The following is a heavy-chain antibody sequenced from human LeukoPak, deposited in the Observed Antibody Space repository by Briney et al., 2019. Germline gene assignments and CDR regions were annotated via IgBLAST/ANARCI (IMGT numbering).Heavy chain of an antibody. CDR1: GGSISSYY. D-gene: IGHD3-3*01. J-gene: IGHJ5*02. V-gene: IGHV4-4*07. CDR3: ARGFWSGYYNSNWFDP. Sequence: SETLSLTCTVSGGSISSYYWSWIQQPAGKGLEWIGHIYTSGSTNYNPSLKSRVTISVDRFKNHFSLKLKSVTAADTAVYYCARGFWSGYYNSNWFDPWGQGTLVTVSS. CDR2: IYTSGST.